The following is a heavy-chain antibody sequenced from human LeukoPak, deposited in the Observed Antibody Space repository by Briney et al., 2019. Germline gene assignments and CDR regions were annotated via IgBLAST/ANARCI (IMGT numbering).Heavy chain of an antibody. V-gene: IGHV4-39*01. CDR1: DSSISSSSFY. Sequence: SETLSLTCTVSDSSISSSSFYWGWIRQPPGKGLEWIGSMFYKGTTYYNPSLESRVTISVDMSKNLCSLTLSFVTAADTAVYYCVGEEYGTGSYYKSSDWGQGTLVSVSS. J-gene: IGHJ4*02. CDR2: MFYKGTT. CDR3: VGEEYGTGSYYKSSD. D-gene: IGHD3-10*01.